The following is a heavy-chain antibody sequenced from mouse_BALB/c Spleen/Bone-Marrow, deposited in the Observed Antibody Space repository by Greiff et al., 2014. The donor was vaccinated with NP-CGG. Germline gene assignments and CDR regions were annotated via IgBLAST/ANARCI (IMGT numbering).Heavy chain of an antibody. CDR3: ARLHYYGYGIY. CDR2: INPDSSTV. V-gene: IGHV4-1*02. D-gene: IGHD1-2*01. CDR1: GFDFSRYW. J-gene: IGHJ3*01. Sequence: EVQGVESGGGLVQPGGSLKLSCAASGFDFSRYWMSWVRQAPGKGLEWIGEINPDSSTVNYTPSLKDKFIISRDNAKNTLYLQMSKVRSEDTALYYCARLHYYGYGIYWGQGTLVTVSA.